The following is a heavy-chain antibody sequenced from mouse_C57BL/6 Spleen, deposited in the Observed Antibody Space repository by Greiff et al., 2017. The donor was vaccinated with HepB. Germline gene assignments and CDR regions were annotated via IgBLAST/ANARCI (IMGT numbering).Heavy chain of an antibody. J-gene: IGHJ2*01. D-gene: IGHD1-1*01. Sequence: VQGVESGAELVRPGASVKLSCKASGYTFTDYYINWVKQRPGQGLEWIARIYPGSGNTYYNEKFKGKATLTAEKSSSTAYMQLSSLTSEDSAVYFCARGDYYGSSPYFDYWGQGTTLTVSS. CDR2: IYPGSGNT. V-gene: IGHV1-76*01. CDR3: ARGDYYGSSPYFDY. CDR1: GYTFTDYY.